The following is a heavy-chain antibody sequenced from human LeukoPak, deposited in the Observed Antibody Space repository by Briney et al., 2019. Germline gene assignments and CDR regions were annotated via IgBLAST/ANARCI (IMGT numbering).Heavy chain of an antibody. J-gene: IGHJ4*02. D-gene: IGHD3-9*01. CDR2: IYYSGST. V-gene: IGHV4-59*01. CDR3: ARAGYSFATGYYFDY. CDR1: GSGGSISNYY. Sequence: SETLSLTCTVSGSGGSISNYYWSWIRQPPGKGLEWIGYIYYSGSTNHNPSLKSRVTMSVDTSKNQFSLRLSSVTAADTAVYYCARAGYSFATGYYFDYWGQGTLVTVSS.